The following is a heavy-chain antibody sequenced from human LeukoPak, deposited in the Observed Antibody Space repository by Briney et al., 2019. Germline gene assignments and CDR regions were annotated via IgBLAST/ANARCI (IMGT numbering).Heavy chain of an antibody. CDR3: ARGGSGSITMVRGVIDWFDP. V-gene: IGHV4-30-2*01. Sequence: SQTLSLTCAVSGGSISSGGYSWSWIRQPPGKGLEWIGYIYHSGSTYYNPSLKSRVTISVDRFKNQFSLKLSSVTAADTAVYYCARGGSGSITMVRGVIDWFDPWGQGTLVTVSS. CDR1: GGSISSGGYS. CDR2: IYHSGST. J-gene: IGHJ5*02. D-gene: IGHD3-10*01.